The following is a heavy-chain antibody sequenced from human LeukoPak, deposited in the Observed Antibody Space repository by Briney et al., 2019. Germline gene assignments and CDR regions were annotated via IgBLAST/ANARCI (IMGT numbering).Heavy chain of an antibody. CDR3: ARVDLFYYGSGSYDRWYFDL. J-gene: IGHJ2*01. CDR1: GGSISSYY. CDR2: IYYSGST. D-gene: IGHD3-10*01. V-gene: IGHV4-59*01. Sequence: SETLPLTCTVSGGSISSYYWSWIRQPPGKGLEWIGYIYYSGSTNYNPSLKSRVTISVDTSKNQFSLKLSSVTAADTAVYYCARVDLFYYGSGSYDRWYFDLWGRGTLVTVSS.